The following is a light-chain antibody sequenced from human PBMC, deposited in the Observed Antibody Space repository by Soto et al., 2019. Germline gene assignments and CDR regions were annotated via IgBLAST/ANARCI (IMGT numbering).Light chain of an antibody. V-gene: IGLV2-14*01. Sequence: QSALTQPASVSGSPGQSVTISCTGTSSDIGTYNFVSWYQQLPGKAPKLIIYEVSNRPSGVSNRFSGSKSDNTASLTISGLQAEDEGDYYCSSNTNSNILNYGFGTGTKVTV. CDR1: SSDIGTYNF. J-gene: IGLJ1*01. CDR3: SSNTNSNILNYG. CDR2: EVS.